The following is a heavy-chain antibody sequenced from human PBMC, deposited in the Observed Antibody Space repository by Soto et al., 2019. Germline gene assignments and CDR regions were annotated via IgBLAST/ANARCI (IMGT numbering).Heavy chain of an antibody. J-gene: IGHJ3*02. CDR1: GYTFTGYY. D-gene: IGHD4-17*01. CDR3: ARDITVTTVGIAFDI. Sequence: ASVKVSCKASGYTFTGYYMHWVRQAPGQRLEWMGWINPNSGGTNYAQKFQGWVTMTRDTSISTAYMELSRLRSDDTAVYYCARDITVTTVGIAFDIWGQGTMVTVSS. V-gene: IGHV1-2*04. CDR2: INPNSGGT.